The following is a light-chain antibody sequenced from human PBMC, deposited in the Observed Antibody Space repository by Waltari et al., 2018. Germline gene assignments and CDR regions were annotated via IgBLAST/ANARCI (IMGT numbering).Light chain of an antibody. Sequence: DIQMAQSPSSLSASVGDRVSLTCRPTPSISRYLNWYQQKPGKAPKRLIYAASTLQTGVPSGFSGSGSGTEFTLTIIPLQPEDFATYYCQQSYNTPWTFGQGTRV. CDR1: PSISRY. CDR3: QQSYNTPWT. J-gene: IGKJ1*01. V-gene: IGKV1-39*01. CDR2: AAS.